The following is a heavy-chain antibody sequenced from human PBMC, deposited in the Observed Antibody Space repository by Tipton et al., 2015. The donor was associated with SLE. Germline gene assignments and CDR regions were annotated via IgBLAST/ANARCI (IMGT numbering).Heavy chain of an antibody. J-gene: IGHJ4*02. CDR1: GFTFSSYA. CDR3: ARDRAGQQWFIDY. D-gene: IGHD3-22*01. CDR2: ISGSGGST. Sequence: GSLRLSCAASGFTFSSYAMSWVRQAPGKGLEWVSTISGSGGSTYYADSVKGRFTISRDNSKNTLYLQMNSLRTEDTAVYYCARDRAGQQWFIDYWGQGTLVTVSS. V-gene: IGHV3-23*01.